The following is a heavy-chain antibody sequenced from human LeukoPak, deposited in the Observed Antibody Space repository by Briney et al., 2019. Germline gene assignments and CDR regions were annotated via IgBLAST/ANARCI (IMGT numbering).Heavy chain of an antibody. D-gene: IGHD5-12*01. CDR3: ARGLQYSGYDFDY. V-gene: IGHV3-48*02. CDR1: GFSFSSYR. J-gene: IGHJ4*02. CDR2: IDSSSSRI. Sequence: GGSLRLPCAASGFSFSSYRMNWVRQAPGKGLEWVSYIDSSSSRIFYADSVKGRFTISRDNAKNSLYLQMNTLRDEDTAVYYCARGLQYSGYDFDYWGQGTLVTVSS.